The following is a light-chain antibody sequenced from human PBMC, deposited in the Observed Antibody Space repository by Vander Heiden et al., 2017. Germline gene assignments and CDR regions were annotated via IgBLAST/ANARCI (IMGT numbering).Light chain of an antibody. CDR2: SNN. J-gene: IGLJ3*02. V-gene: IGLV1-44*01. CDR1: SSNIGSNA. Sequence: QSVLTQPPSASATPGQRVTISSSGSSSNIGSNAVSWYQQHPGRAPKSLIFSNNRRPSGVPDRFSGSKSGTSASLAISGLQSEDEADYYCAAWDDSLKAWVFGGGTKLTVL. CDR3: AAWDDSLKAWV.